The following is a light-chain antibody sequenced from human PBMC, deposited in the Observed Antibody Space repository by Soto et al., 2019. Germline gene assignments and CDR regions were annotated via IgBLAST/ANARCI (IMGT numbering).Light chain of an antibody. V-gene: IGLV7-43*01. Sequence: QAVVTQEHSLTVSPGGTGTLTCASSTVAVSSGYYPSWFQQKPGQAPRALIYTTSNKYSWTPARFSGSFLGGTAALTLSGVQPEDEAEYYCLLYYGGAQSWVFCGGTHLTVL. CDR3: LLYYGGAQSWV. CDR1: TVAVSSGYY. J-gene: IGLJ2*01. CDR2: TTS.